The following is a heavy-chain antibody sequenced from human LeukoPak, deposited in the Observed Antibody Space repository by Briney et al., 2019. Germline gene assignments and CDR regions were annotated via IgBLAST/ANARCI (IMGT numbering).Heavy chain of an antibody. CDR2: MNPNSGNT. D-gene: IGHD3-10*01. CDR1: GYTFTGYY. V-gene: IGHV1-8*02. Sequence: ASVKVSCKASGYTFTGYYMHWVRQAPGQGLEWMGWMNPNSGNTGYAQKFQGRVTMTRNTSISTAYMELSSLRSEDTAVYYCVREGTMVRGAPDYWGQGTLVTVSS. CDR3: VREGTMVRGAPDY. J-gene: IGHJ4*02.